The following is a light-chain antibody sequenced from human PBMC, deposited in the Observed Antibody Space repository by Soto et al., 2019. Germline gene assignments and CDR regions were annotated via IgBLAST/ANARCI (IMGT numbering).Light chain of an antibody. Sequence: QSVLTQPASVSGSPGQSITISCTGTSSDVGGYNYVSWYQQHPGKAPKLMIYDVSNRPSGVSDRSSGSRSGNTASLAISGLQAEDEALYFCSSYTGSSTLVIFGGGTKLTVL. CDR1: SSDVGGYNY. CDR2: DVS. J-gene: IGLJ2*01. CDR3: SSYTGSSTLVI. V-gene: IGLV2-14*03.